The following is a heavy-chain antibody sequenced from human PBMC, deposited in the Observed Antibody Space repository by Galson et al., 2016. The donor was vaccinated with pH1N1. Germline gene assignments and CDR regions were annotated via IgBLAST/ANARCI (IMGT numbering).Heavy chain of an antibody. CDR3: ARGTGSTDSYYYYGMDV. V-gene: IGHV5-51*01. CDR1: GYSFTNYW. D-gene: IGHD6-13*01. J-gene: IGHJ6*02. CDR2: IYPSDSDT. Sequence: QSGAEVKKPGKSLKISCKGSGYSFTNYWIGWVRQMPGKGLEWMGIIYPSDSDTRYSQSFQGQVTISADTSISTAYLQWNSLKASDTAIYYCARGTGSTDSYYYYGMDVWGQGTTVTVSS.